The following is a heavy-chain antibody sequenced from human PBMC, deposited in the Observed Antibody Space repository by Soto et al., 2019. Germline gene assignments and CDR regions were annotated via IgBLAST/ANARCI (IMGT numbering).Heavy chain of an antibody. V-gene: IGHV3-30*18. J-gene: IGHJ5*02. D-gene: IGHD1-1*01. CDR1: GFSFTNYG. Sequence: QVQLVESGGGVFQPGGSLRLSCAASGFSFTNYGIHWVRQAPGKGLEWVAVILYDGSKQYYADSVKGRFTISRDNPKNTLYLQMNSLRAEDTAVYYCAKDHLKELGRGWFDPWGQGTLVIVSS. CDR3: AKDHLKELGRGWFDP. CDR2: ILYDGSKQ.